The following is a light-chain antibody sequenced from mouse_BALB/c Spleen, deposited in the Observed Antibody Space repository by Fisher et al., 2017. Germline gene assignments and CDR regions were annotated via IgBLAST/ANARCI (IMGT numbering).Light chain of an antibody. CDR1: SSVSS. J-gene: IGKJ4*01. CDR3: HQRSSYPFT. Sequence: IVMTQSPAIMSASLGERVTMTCTASSSVSSSYLHWYQQKSGTSPKRWIYDTSKLASGVPARFSGSGSGTSYSLTISSMEAEDAATYYCHQRSSYPFTFGSGTKLEIK. CDR2: DTS. V-gene: IGKV4-70*01.